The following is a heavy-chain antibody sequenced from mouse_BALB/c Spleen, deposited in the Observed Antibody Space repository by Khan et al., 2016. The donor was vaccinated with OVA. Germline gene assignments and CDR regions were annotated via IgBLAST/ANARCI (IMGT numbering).Heavy chain of an antibody. J-gene: IGHJ3*01. CDR2: INPSNGYT. Sequence: QMQLEESGAELARPGASVKMSCKASGYTFTSYTIHWIKLRPGQGLEWIGYINPSNGYTNYNQKFKDKATLTADKSSTTAYMQLSSLTSDDSAVYNRERDGTYYRNDGWFAYWGQGTLVTVSA. V-gene: IGHV1-4*01. CDR3: ERDGTYYRNDGWFAY. D-gene: IGHD2-14*01. CDR1: GYTFTSYT.